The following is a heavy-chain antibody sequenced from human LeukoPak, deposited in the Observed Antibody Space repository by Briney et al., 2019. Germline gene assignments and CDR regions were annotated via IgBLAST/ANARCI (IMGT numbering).Heavy chain of an antibody. CDR2: IWFDGSNR. CDR3: ARCPQRLDNSYSFYYMDV. CDR1: GFNFSNYG. V-gene: IGHV3-33*01. J-gene: IGHJ6*03. Sequence: GGSLRLSCAASGFNFSNYGIHWVRQAPGKGLEWVSGIWFDGSNRYYEKSVKGRFTVSRDDSKNTVYLQMNSLGAGDTAVYYCARCPQRLDNSYSFYYMDVWGKGTTVTVSS. D-gene: IGHD2-21*02.